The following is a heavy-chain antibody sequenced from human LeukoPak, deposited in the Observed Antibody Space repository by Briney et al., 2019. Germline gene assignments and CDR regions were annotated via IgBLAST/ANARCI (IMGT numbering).Heavy chain of an antibody. CDR2: IYYSGST. CDR3: ARVMITFGGVIVGGFDY. Sequence: SETLSLTCTVSGGSISSSSYYWGWIRQPPGKGLEWIGSIYYSGSTYYNPSLKSRVTISVDTSKNQFSLRLSSVTAADTAVYYCARVMITFGGVIVGGFDYWGQGTLVTVSS. D-gene: IGHD3-16*02. J-gene: IGHJ4*02. V-gene: IGHV4-39*07. CDR1: GGSISSSSYY.